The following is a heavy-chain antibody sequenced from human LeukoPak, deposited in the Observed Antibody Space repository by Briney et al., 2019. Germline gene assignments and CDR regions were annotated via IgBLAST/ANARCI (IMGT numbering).Heavy chain of an antibody. CDR3: VRQPYIGSAYYFDY. V-gene: IGHV4-59*08. CDR2: IFYTGNT. J-gene: IGHJ4*02. D-gene: IGHD2-15*01. Sequence: SETLSLTCTVSGGSMSGYYWSWIRLPPGKGPEWIGYIFYTGNTNYNPSLETRVTLSVDTSKNQFYLQLTSVTAADTAVYYCVRQPYIGSAYYFDYWGQGTLVTVSS. CDR1: GGSMSGYY.